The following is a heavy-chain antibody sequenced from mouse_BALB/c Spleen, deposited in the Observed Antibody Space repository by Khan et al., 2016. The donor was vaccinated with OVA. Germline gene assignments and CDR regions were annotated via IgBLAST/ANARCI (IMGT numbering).Heavy chain of an antibody. CDR2: INSGSTYT. V-gene: IGHV5-6-4*01. D-gene: IGHD2-1*01. Sequence: EVELVGSGGGLVRPGGSLKLSCAASGFSFTTYTMSWVRQTPEKRLEWVATINSGSTYTYYPDSVKGRFTISRDNVKNTLYLQMSSLKSEDTAMYYCTRDGNYAHWYFDVWGAGTTVTVSS. CDR1: GFSFTTYT. CDR3: TRDGNYAHWYFDV. J-gene: IGHJ1*01.